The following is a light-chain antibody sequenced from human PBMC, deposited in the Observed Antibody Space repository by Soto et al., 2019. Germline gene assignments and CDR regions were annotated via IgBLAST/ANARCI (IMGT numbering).Light chain of an antibody. V-gene: IGKV2-28*01. CDR3: MQALQTPT. Sequence: DIVMTQSPLSLPVTPGEPASISCRSSQSLLHRNGYNYLDWYLQKPGQSPQLLIYLGSNRASGVPDRFSGSGSGTDFTLKISRVEAEDVGVYYCMQALQTPTFGRGTKVEIK. CDR2: LGS. CDR1: QSLLHRNGYNY. J-gene: IGKJ4*01.